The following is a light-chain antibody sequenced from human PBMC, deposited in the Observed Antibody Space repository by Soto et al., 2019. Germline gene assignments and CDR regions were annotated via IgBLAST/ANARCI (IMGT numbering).Light chain of an antibody. CDR1: QSVSRN. J-gene: IGKJ4*01. Sequence: EIVMTQSPATLSVSPGERVTLSCRASQSVSRNLAWYQQKPGQAPRLLIYGASTRATGIPDRFSGSGSGTDFTLTISRLEPEDFAVYYCQQYGSSPKLTFGGGTKVDIK. CDR3: QQYGSSPKLT. V-gene: IGKV3-20*01. CDR2: GAS.